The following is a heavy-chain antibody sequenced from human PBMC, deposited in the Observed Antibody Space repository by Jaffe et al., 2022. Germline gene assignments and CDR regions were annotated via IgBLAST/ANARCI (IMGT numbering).Heavy chain of an antibody. Sequence: EVQLVESGGGLVKPGGSLRLSCAASGFTFSNAWMSWVRQAPGKGLEWVGRIKSKTDGGTTDYAAPVKGRFTISRDDSKNTLYLQMNSLKTEDTAVYYCTTAGGIAVAGTDYWGQGTLVTVSS. D-gene: IGHD6-19*01. J-gene: IGHJ4*02. CDR1: GFTFSNAW. V-gene: IGHV3-15*01. CDR3: TTAGGIAVAGTDY. CDR2: IKSKTDGGTT.